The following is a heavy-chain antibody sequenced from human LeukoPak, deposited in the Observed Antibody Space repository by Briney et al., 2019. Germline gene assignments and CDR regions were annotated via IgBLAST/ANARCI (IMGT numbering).Heavy chain of an antibody. CDR1: GFTFDDYG. Sequence: GGSLRLSCAASGFTFDDYGMSWVRQAPGKGLEWVSGINWNGGSTDYADSVKGGFTISRDNGKNSLYLQMNSLRAEDTALYYCVREHYNYYMDVWGKGTTVTVSS. CDR2: INWNGGST. V-gene: IGHV3-20*04. J-gene: IGHJ6*03. CDR3: VREHYNYYMDV.